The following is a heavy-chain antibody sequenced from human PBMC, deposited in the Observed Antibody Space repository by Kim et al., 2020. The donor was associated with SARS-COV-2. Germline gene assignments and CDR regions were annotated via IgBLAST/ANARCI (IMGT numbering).Heavy chain of an antibody. V-gene: IGHV7-4-1*02. CDR2: TP. Sequence: TPTYAKVLTGRVVSAVDTSVRTAYLQISSLKAEDTAVYYCARDSTGYFDSWGQGTLVTVSS. J-gene: IGHJ4*02. CDR3: ARDSTGYFDS. D-gene: IGHD2-8*02.